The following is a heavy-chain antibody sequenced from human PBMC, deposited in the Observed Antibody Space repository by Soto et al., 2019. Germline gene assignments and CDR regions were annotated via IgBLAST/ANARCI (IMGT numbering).Heavy chain of an antibody. CDR2: INAGNGNT. J-gene: IGHJ5*02. CDR3: ARESSGRRWFAP. D-gene: IGHD6-19*01. V-gene: IGHV1-3*01. CDR1: GYTFTSYA. Sequence: ASVKVSCKASGYTFTSYAMHWVRQAPVQRLEWMGWINAGNGNTKYAQKLQGRVTITRDTSTSTAYMELSSLRSDDTAVYYCARESSGRRWFAPWGQGTLVTVSS.